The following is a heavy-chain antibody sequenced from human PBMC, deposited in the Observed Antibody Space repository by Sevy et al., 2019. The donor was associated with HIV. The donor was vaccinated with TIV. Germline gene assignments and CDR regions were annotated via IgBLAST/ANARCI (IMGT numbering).Heavy chain of an antibody. Sequence: GGSLRLSCAASGFTFSDYYMSWIRQAPGKGLEWVSYISSSGSTIYYADSVEGRFTISRDNAKNSLYLQMNSLRAEDTAVYYCAREPPYYYDSPDAFDIWGQGTMVTVSS. CDR3: AREPPYYYDSPDAFDI. CDR1: GFTFSDYY. V-gene: IGHV3-11*04. J-gene: IGHJ3*02. D-gene: IGHD3-22*01. CDR2: ISSSGSTI.